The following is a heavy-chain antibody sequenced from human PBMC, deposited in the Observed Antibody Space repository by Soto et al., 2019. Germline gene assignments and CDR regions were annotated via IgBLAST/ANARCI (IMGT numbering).Heavy chain of an antibody. J-gene: IGHJ6*02. CDR1: GGSIRSYY. CDR3: ARLDGSGSYAKSYYYYGMDV. V-gene: IGHV4-59*08. D-gene: IGHD3-10*01. Sequence: SETLSLTCTVSGGSIRSYYWSWIRQPPGKGLEWIGYIYYSGSTNYNPSLKSRVTISVDTSKNQFSLKLSSVTAADTAVYYCARLDGSGSYAKSYYYYGMDVWGQGTTVT. CDR2: IYYSGST.